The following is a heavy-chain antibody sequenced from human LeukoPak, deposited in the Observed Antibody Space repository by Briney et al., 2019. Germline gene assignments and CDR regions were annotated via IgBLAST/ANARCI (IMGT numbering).Heavy chain of an antibody. D-gene: IGHD6-19*01. V-gene: IGHV3-66*01. Sequence: PGGSLRLSCAASGYTVSTNYMTWIGQAPGKGLEWVSVMYTLGNTNYADSVRGRFTISRDNSKNTLYLQMNSLRAEDTAVYYCARMGSSAWPHYYYHFMDVWGKGTTVTVSS. J-gene: IGHJ6*03. CDR1: GYTVSTNY. CDR2: MYTLGNT. CDR3: ARMGSSAWPHYYYHFMDV.